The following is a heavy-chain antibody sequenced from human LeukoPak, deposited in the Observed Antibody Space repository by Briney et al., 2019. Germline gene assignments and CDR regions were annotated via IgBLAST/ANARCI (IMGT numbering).Heavy chain of an antibody. CDR3: TKGGSYTNDI. V-gene: IGHV3-74*01. Sequence: GGSLRLSCAASGFTFSSHWMHWVRQVPGKGLVWVSRMNSDGSRINYADSVKGRFTISRDNAKNTLYLQMNSLRAEDTAVYYCTKGGSYTNDIWGQGAMVTVSS. D-gene: IGHD1-26*01. CDR2: MNSDGSRI. CDR1: GFTFSSHW. J-gene: IGHJ3*02.